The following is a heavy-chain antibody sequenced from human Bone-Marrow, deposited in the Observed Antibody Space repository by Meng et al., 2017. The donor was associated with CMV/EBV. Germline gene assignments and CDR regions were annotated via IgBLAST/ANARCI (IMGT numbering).Heavy chain of an antibody. D-gene: IGHD6-25*01. CDR1: GFTVSSNY. J-gene: IGHJ4*02. V-gene: IGHV3-66*02. Sequence: GESPKIPCAASGFTVSSNYMSWVRQAPGKGLEWVSVFYIGGSTYYVDSVNGRFTISRDNSKNTLYLQMNSLRAEDTAVYYFARNPSGIPFDYWGQGTRVTVSS. CDR3: ARNPSGIPFDY. CDR2: FYIGGST.